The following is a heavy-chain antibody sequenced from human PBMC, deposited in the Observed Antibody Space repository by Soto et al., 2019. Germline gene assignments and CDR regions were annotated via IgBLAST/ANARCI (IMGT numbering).Heavy chain of an antibody. Sequence: GGSLRLSCAASGFTFSSYWMHWVRQAPGKGLVWVSRINSDGSSTSYADSVKGRFTISRDNAKNTLYLQMNSLRAEDTAVYYCARDCPDYDFWSGCFREDYYYGMDVWGQGTTVTVSS. J-gene: IGHJ6*02. CDR2: INSDGSST. D-gene: IGHD3-3*01. CDR3: ARDCPDYDFWSGCFREDYYYGMDV. V-gene: IGHV3-74*01. CDR1: GFTFSSYW.